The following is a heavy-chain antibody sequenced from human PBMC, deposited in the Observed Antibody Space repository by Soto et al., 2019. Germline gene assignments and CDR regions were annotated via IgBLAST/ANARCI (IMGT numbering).Heavy chain of an antibody. CDR3: ARLEVAGTVRWFDP. CDR2: ISAYNGNT. D-gene: IGHD6-19*01. V-gene: IGHV1-18*01. CDR1: GYTFTNFG. J-gene: IGHJ5*02. Sequence: ASVKVSCKASGYTFTNFGISWVRQAPGQGLEWMGWISAYNGNTNYAQNFQGRVTMTTDTSTSTAYMELRSLRADDTAVYYCARLEVAGTVRWFDPWGQGTLVTVSS.